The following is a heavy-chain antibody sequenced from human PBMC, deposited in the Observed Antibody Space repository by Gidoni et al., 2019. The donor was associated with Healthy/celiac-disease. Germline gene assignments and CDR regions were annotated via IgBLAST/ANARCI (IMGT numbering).Heavy chain of an antibody. J-gene: IGHJ3*02. CDR1: GGSISSGSYY. CDR3: ARDRGQIVGAPLDAFDI. CDR2: IYTSGST. V-gene: IGHV4-61*02. D-gene: IGHD1-26*01. Sequence: QVQLQESGPGLVKPSQTLSLTCTVSGGSISSGSYYWSWIRQPAGKGLEWIGRIYTSGSTNYNPSLKSRVTMSVDTSKNQFSLKLSSVTAADTAVYYCARDRGQIVGAPLDAFDIWGQGTMVTVSS.